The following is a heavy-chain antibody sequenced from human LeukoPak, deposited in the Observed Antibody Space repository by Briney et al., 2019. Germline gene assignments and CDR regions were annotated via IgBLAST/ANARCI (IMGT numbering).Heavy chain of an antibody. J-gene: IGHJ4*02. Sequence: SETLSLTCTVSGGSISSSSYYWGWIRQPAGKGLEWIGRIYTSGSTNYNPSLKSRVTMSVDTSKNQFSLKLSSVTAADTAVYYCARAIFKDSGSYYIDYWGQGTLVTVSS. V-gene: IGHV4-61*02. CDR1: GGSISSSSYY. D-gene: IGHD1-26*01. CDR2: IYTSGST. CDR3: ARAIFKDSGSYYIDY.